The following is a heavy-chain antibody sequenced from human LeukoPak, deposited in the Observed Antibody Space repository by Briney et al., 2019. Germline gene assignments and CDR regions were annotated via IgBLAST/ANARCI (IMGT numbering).Heavy chain of an antibody. CDR2: ISDSETT. CDR1: GGSISSDY. J-gene: IGHJ6*02. Sequence: PSETLSLTCSVSGGSISSDYWNWIRQSPGKGLEWIGYISDSETTTYTPSLKSRVTISVDMSKNQFSLKLRSVTAADSAVYYCARTGYSSDYYSMDVWGQGTTVAVS. CDR3: ARTGYSSDYYSMDV. V-gene: IGHV4-59*01. D-gene: IGHD6-19*01.